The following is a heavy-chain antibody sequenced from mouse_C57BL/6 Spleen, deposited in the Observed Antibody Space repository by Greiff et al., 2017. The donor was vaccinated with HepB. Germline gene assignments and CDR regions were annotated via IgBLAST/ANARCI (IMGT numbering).Heavy chain of an antibody. V-gene: IGHV1-59*01. D-gene: IGHD3-2*02. CDR2: IDPSDSYT. J-gene: IGHJ4*01. CDR1: GYTFTSYW. Sequence: QVQLQQPGAELVRPGTSVKLSCKASGYTFTSYWMHWVKQRPGQGLEWIGVIDPSDSYTNYNQKFKGKATLTVDTSSSTAYMQLSSLTSEDSAVYYCARELKLQYYYAMDYWGQGTSVTVSS. CDR3: ARELKLQYYYAMDY.